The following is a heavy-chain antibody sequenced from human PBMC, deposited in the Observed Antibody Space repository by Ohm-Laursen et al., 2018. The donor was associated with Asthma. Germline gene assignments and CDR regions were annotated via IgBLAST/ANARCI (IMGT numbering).Heavy chain of an antibody. V-gene: IGHV4-61*01. CDR3: ARHPFIYCSGGSCYSHYYYGMDV. CDR1: GGSVSSGSYY. J-gene: IGHJ6*02. Sequence: TLSLTCTVSGGSVSSGSYYWSWIRQPPGKGLEWIGYIYYSGSTNYNPSLKSRVTISVDTSKNQFSLKLSSVTAADTAVYYCARHPFIYCSGGSCYSHYYYGMDVWGQGTTVTVSS. CDR2: IYYSGST. D-gene: IGHD2-15*01.